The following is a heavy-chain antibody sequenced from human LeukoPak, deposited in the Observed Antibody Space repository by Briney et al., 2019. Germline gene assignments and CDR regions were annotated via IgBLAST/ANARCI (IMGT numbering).Heavy chain of an antibody. CDR2: IYQSGST. CDR1: GYSIRSGYH. J-gene: IGHJ4*02. V-gene: IGHV4-38-2*01. CDR3: ARRDLDSSGYLSFYFDY. D-gene: IGHD3-22*01. Sequence: TSETLSLTCAVSGYSIRSGYHWSWIRQPPGKGLEWIGSIYQSGSTYYNPSLKSRVTISVDTSKNQFSLNLSSVTAADSAVYYCARRDLDSSGYLSFYFDYWGQGTLVTVSS.